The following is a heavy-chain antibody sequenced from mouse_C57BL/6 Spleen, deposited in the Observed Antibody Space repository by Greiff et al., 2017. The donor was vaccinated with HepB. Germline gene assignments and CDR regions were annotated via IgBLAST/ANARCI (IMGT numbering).Heavy chain of an antibody. D-gene: IGHD1-1*01. Sequence: QVQLQQSGAELVKPGASVKISCKASGYAFSSYWMNWVKQRPGKGLEWIGQIYPGDGDTNYNGKFKGKATLTADKSSSTAYMQRSSLTSEDSAVYFCASDYYGSSSWYFDVWGTGTTVTVSS. CDR3: ASDYYGSSSWYFDV. V-gene: IGHV1-80*01. CDR1: GYAFSSYW. CDR2: IYPGDGDT. J-gene: IGHJ1*03.